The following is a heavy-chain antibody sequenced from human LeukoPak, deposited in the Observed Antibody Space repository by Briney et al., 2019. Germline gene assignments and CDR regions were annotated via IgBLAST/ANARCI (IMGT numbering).Heavy chain of an antibody. CDR1: RFTFSDYA. Sequence: PGGSLRLSCAASRFTFSDYAMSWVRQAPGKGLEWVSGVSGGGGTTYYADSVKGRFTISRDNSKNTLYLQMNSLRAEDTAVYYCAKGAKMSKAPAGRTFDYWGQGTLVTVSS. CDR2: VSGGGGTT. CDR3: AKGAKMSKAPAGRTFDY. V-gene: IGHV3-23*01. D-gene: IGHD6-13*01. J-gene: IGHJ4*02.